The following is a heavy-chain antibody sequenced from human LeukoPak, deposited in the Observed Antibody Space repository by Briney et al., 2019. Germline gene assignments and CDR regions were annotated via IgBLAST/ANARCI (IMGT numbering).Heavy chain of an antibody. CDR3: AGEEWELPRPFDY. CDR1: GFTFSSYG. D-gene: IGHD1-26*01. CDR2: IRYDGSNK. V-gene: IGHV3-30*02. Sequence: GGSLRLSCAASGFTFSSYGMHWVRQAPGKGLEWVAFIRYDGSNKYYADSVKGRFTISRDNAKNTLYLQMNSLRAEDTAVYYCAGEEWELPRPFDYWGQGTLVTVSS. J-gene: IGHJ4*02.